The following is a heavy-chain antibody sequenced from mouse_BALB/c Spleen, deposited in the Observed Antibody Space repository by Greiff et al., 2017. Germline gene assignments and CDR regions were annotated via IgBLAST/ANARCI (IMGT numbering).Heavy chain of an antibody. D-gene: IGHD1-1*01. J-gene: IGHJ4*01. V-gene: IGHV1-69*01. CDR1: GYTFTDYW. CDR2: IDTSDSYT. Sequence: QVQLQQPGAELVMPGASVKMSCKASGYTFTDYWMHWVKQRPGQGLEWIGAIDTSDSYTSYNQKFKGKATLTVDESSSTAYMQLSSLTSEDSAVYYCARRTTVAPYAMDYWGQGTSVTVSS. CDR3: ARRTTVAPYAMDY.